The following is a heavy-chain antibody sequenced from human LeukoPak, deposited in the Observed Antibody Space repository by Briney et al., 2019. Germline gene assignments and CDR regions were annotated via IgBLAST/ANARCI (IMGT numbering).Heavy chain of an antibody. J-gene: IGHJ1*01. D-gene: IGHD3/OR15-3a*01. CDR1: GLTFRNYW. V-gene: IGHV3-7*01. CDR3: AKLLRDVTIYDF. Sequence: GGSLRLSCEASGLTFRNYWMSWVRQAPGKGLEWVASINQRGSAIFYVDSVRGRFSVSRDNAKNSLFLQMNSLRADDTAFYYCAKLLRDVTIYDFWGPGALVTVSS. CDR2: INQRGSAI.